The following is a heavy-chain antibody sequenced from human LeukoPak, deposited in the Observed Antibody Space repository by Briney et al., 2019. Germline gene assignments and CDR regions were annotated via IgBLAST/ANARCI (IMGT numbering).Heavy chain of an antibody. V-gene: IGHV3-30*02. D-gene: IGHD4-17*01. CDR3: AKTVYYGDYGYYYMDV. CDR2: IRYDGSNK. J-gene: IGHJ6*03. Sequence: GGSLRLSCAASGFTFSSYGMHWVRQAPGKGLEWMAFIRYDGSNKYYADSVKGRFTISRDNSKNTLYLQMNSLRAEDTAVYYCAKTVYYGDYGYYYMDVWGKGTTVTISS. CDR1: GFTFSSYG.